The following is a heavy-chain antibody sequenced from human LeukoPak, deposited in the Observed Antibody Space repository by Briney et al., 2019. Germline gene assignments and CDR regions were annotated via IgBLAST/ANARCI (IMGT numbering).Heavy chain of an antibody. V-gene: IGHV1-2*02. D-gene: IGHD6-19*01. CDR2: INPNSGGT. CDR1: GYTFTGYY. J-gene: IGHJ4*02. CDR3: ARGPFTWYSSGWYVN. Sequence: ASVKVSCKASGYTFTGYYMHWVRQAPGQGLEWMGWINPNSGGTNYAQKFQGRVIMTRDTSISTAYMELSRLRSDDTAVYYCARGPFTWYSSGWYVNWGQGTLVTVSS.